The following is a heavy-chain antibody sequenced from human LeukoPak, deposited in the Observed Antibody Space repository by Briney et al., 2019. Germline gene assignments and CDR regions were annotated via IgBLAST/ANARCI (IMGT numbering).Heavy chain of an antibody. CDR2: ISSSSSYI. D-gene: IGHD4-17*01. Sequence: GGSLRLSCAASGFTFSSYWMHWGRQAPGKVLEWVSSISSSSSYIYYADSMKGRFTISRDNAKNSLYLQMNSLRAEDTAVYYCARDTYGDYGIDYWGQGTLVTVSS. J-gene: IGHJ4*02. CDR3: ARDTYGDYGIDY. V-gene: IGHV3-21*01. CDR1: GFTFSSYW.